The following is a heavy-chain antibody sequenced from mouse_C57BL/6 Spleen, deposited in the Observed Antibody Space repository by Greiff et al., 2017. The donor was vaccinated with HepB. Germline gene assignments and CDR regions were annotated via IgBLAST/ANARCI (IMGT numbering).Heavy chain of an antibody. CDR2: INYDGSST. CDR1: GFTFSDYY. Sequence: EVQRVESEGGLVQPGSSMKLSCTASGFTFSDYYMAWVRQVPEKGLEWVANINYDGSSTYYLDSLKSRFIISRDNAKNILYLQMSSLKSEDTATYYCARVPWFAYWGQGTLVTVSA. J-gene: IGHJ3*01. V-gene: IGHV5-16*01. CDR3: ARVPWFAY.